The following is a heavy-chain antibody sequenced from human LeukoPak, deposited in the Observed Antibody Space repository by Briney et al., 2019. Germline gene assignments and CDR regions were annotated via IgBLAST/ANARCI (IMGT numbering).Heavy chain of an antibody. D-gene: IGHD6-13*01. Sequence: GGSLRLSCAASGFTFSSHAMHWVRQAPGKGLEWVAVISYDGSNKYYADSVKGRFTISRDNSKNTLYLQMNSLRAEDTAVYYCARGKARREGYYFDYWGQGTLVTVSS. V-gene: IGHV3-30*04. J-gene: IGHJ4*02. CDR3: ARGKARREGYYFDY. CDR1: GFTFSSHA. CDR2: ISYDGSNK.